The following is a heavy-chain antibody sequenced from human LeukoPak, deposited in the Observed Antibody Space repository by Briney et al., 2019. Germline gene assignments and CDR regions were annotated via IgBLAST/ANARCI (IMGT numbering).Heavy chain of an antibody. CDR2: IYYSGST. D-gene: IGHD4-17*01. CDR3: ARDWVGDYAIDP. Sequence: PSQTLSLTCTVSGGSISSGGYYWGWLRQHPGRGLEWIGYIYYSGSTYYNPSLKSRVTISVDTSKNQFSLKLSSVTAADTAVYYCARDWVGDYAIDPWGQGTLVTVSS. CDR1: GGSISSGGYY. V-gene: IGHV4-31*03. J-gene: IGHJ5*02.